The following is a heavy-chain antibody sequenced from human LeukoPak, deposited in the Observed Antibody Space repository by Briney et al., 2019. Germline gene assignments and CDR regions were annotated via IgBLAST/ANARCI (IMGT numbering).Heavy chain of an antibody. CDR2: INHSGST. CDR3: ASYCSSTSCYDMDV. V-gene: IGHV4-34*01. J-gene: IGHJ6*03. D-gene: IGHD2-2*01. CDR1: GGSFSGYY. Sequence: SETLSLTCAVYGGSFSGYYWCWIRQPPGKGLEWIGEINHSGSTNYNPSLKSRVTISVDTSKNQFSLKLSSVTAADTAVYYCASYCSSTSCYDMDVWGKGTTVTVSS.